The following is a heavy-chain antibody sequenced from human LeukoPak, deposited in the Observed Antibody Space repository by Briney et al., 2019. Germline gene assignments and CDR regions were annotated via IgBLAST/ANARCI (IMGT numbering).Heavy chain of an antibody. CDR1: GFTFSTYA. J-gene: IGHJ4*02. V-gene: IGHV3-23*01. D-gene: IGHD3-22*01. CDR3: AKGRGRYYDSSGYYCGYYFDS. Sequence: GGSLRLSCAASGFTFSTYAVNWVRQAPGKGLEWVSTISGSGGSTYYADSVKGRFTISRDNSKNTLYLQMSSLRAEDTAVYYCAKGRGRYYDSSGYYCGYYFDSWGQGILVTVST. CDR2: ISGSGGST.